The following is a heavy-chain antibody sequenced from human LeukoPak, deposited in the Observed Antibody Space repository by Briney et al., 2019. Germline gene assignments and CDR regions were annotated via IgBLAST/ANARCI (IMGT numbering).Heavy chain of an antibody. V-gene: IGHV3-33*01. CDR1: GFTFSSYG. D-gene: IGHD6-13*01. Sequence: GGSLRLSCAASGFTFSSYGMQWVRQAPGKGLEWVAVIWYDGSNEYYADSVKGRFTISRDNSKNTLYLQMNSLRAEDTAVYYCARDQQLARGFDPWGQGTLVTVSS. CDR2: IWYDGSNE. CDR3: ARDQQLARGFDP. J-gene: IGHJ5*02.